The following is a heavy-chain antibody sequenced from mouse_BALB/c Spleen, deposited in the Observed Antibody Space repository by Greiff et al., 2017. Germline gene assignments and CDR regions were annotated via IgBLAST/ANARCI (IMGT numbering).Heavy chain of an antibody. V-gene: IGHV3-8*02. J-gene: IGHJ3*01. CDR3: ARFGTTVGAY. CDR1: GDSITSGY. D-gene: IGHD1-1*01. CDR2: ISYSGST. Sequence: EVQRVESGPSLVKPSQTLSLTCSVTGDSITSGYWNWIRKFPGNKLEYMGYISYSGSTYYNPSLKSRISITRDTSKNQYYLQLNSVTTEDTATYYCARFGTTVGAYWGQGTLVTVSA.